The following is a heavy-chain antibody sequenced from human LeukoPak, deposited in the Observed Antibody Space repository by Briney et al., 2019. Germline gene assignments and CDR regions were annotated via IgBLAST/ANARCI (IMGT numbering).Heavy chain of an antibody. CDR2: IYYSGRT. CDR1: GGSISSYY. V-gene: IGHV4-59*01. Sequence: SETLSLTCTVSGGSISSYYWSWIRQPPGKGLGWIGHIYYSGRTTYNPSLESRVTISVDSSKNQFSLKLSSVTAADTAVYYCARPNSLGYYFDYWGQGTLVTVSS. CDR3: ARPNSLGYYFDY. D-gene: IGHD4-23*01. J-gene: IGHJ4*02.